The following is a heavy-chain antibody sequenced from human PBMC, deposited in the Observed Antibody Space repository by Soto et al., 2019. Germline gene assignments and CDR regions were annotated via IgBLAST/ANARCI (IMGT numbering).Heavy chain of an antibody. D-gene: IGHD3-10*01. V-gene: IGHV1-2*04. CDR2: INPNSGGT. CDR1: GYTFTGYY. Sequence: QVPLVQSGAEVKKPGASVKVSCKASGYTFTGYYMHWVRQAPGQGLEWMGWINPNSGGTNYAQKFQGWVTMTRDTSISTAYMELSRLRSDDTAVYYCARGTMVRGVSTFYYYYGMDVWGQGTTVTVSS. CDR3: ARGTMVRGVSTFYYYYGMDV. J-gene: IGHJ6*02.